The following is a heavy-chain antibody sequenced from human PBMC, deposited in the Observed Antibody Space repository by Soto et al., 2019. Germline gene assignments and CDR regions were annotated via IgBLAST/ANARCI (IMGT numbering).Heavy chain of an antibody. V-gene: IGHV1-3*01. CDR3: ARAGPILYFPPLHPFDY. CDR1: GYTFTSYA. D-gene: IGHD2-8*01. J-gene: IGHJ4*02. Sequence: EASVKVSCKASGYTFTSYAMHWVRQAPGQRLEWMGWINAGNGNTKYSQKFQGRVTITRDTSASTAYMELSSLRSEDTAVYYCARAGPILYFPPLHPFDYWGQGTLVTVSS. CDR2: INAGNGNT.